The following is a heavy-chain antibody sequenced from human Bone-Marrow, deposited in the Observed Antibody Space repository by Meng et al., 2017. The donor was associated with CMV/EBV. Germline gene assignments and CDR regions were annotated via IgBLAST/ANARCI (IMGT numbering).Heavy chain of an antibody. CDR1: GLTFSSYA. D-gene: IGHD2-2*02. Sequence: GGSLRLSCAASGLTFSSYAMYWVRQAPGKGLEWVSYISSSGSTIYYADSVKGRFTISRDNAKNSLYLQMNSLRAEDTAVYYCARDVTVVVPAAISANYYYYGMDVWGQGTTVTVSS. V-gene: IGHV3-48*03. CDR3: ARDVTVVVPAAISANYYYYGMDV. J-gene: IGHJ6*02. CDR2: ISSSGSTI.